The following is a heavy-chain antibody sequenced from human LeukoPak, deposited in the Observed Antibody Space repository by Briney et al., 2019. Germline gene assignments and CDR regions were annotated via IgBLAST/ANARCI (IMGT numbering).Heavy chain of an antibody. CDR1: GGTFSSYA. J-gene: IGHJ4*02. D-gene: IGHD3-10*01. CDR2: IIPTFGTA. V-gene: IGHV1-69*13. Sequence: SVTVSCKASGGTFSSYAISWVRQAPGQGLEWMGGIIPTFGTANYAQKFQGRVTITADESTSTAYMELSSLRSEDTAVYYCARDRPRYYYGSGSYSGFDYWGQGTLVTVSS. CDR3: ARDRPRYYYGSGSYSGFDY.